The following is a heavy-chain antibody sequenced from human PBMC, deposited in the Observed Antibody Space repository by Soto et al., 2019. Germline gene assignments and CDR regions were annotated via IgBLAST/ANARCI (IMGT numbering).Heavy chain of an antibody. Sequence: QEQLVQSGAEVKKPGASVKVSCKASGYSFTSFDINWVREVTGQGLEWMGWMNPNSGHTGYAQKFQGRVTMTRNTSISTAYLELSSLKSEDTAVHYCARAPDYGDLGRWFDPWGQGTLVTVSS. CDR3: ARAPDYGDLGRWFDP. J-gene: IGHJ5*02. D-gene: IGHD4-17*01. CDR2: MNPNSGHT. V-gene: IGHV1-8*01. CDR1: GYSFTSFD.